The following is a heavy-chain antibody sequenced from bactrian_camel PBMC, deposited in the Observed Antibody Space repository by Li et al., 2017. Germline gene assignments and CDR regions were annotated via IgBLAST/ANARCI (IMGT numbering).Heavy chain of an antibody. CDR3: AAEVPPHAQRSDNLEAAAMAPLCPTLEY. CDR2: IYPDGGTPDGVK. D-gene: IGHD1*01. J-gene: IGHJ4*01. V-gene: IGHV3S1*01. Sequence: HVQLVESGGGSVQAGGSLRLSCVVSGSTYNTRCMAWFREVPGNVREGVAVIYPDGGTPDGVKYYDGSVTGRFAVSRDNAKNTVYLQMNSLKTEDTAMYYCAAEVPPHAQRSDNLEAAAMAPLCPTLEYWGQGTQVTVS. CDR1: GSTYNTRC.